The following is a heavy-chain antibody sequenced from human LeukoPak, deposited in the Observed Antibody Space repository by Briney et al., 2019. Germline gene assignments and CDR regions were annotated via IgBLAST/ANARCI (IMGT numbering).Heavy chain of an antibody. J-gene: IGHJ4*02. CDR1: GFTFSSYS. V-gene: IGHV3-21*01. CDR3: ARDFWYSSGPTH. Sequence: PGGSLRLSCAASGFTFSSYSMNWVRQAPGKGLEWVSSISSSSSYIYYADSVKGRFTISRDNAKNSLYLQMNSLRAKDTAVYYCARDFWYSSGPTHWGQGTLVTVSS. D-gene: IGHD6-19*01. CDR2: ISSSSSYI.